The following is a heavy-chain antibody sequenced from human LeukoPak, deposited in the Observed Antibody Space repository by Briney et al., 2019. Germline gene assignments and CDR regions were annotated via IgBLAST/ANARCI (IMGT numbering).Heavy chain of an antibody. CDR1: GFTFSSHW. J-gene: IGHJ4*02. CDR2: INSDGSST. Sequence: GGSLRLSCVASGFTFSSHWMHWVRQAPGKGLVWVSRINSDGSSTTYTDSVKGRFTTSRDNAKNSLYLQLTSLRAEDTALYYCARDRGRNSFDYWGQGTLVSVSS. D-gene: IGHD1-14*01. CDR3: ARDRGRNSFDY. V-gene: IGHV3-74*01.